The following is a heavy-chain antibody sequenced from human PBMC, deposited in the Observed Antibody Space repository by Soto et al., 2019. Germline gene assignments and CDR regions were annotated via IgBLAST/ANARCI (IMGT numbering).Heavy chain of an antibody. D-gene: IGHD4-17*01. CDR1: GFTFSRDG. V-gene: IGHV3-23*01. J-gene: IGHJ4*02. CDR3: AKERATTTAFDY. Sequence: GGSLRLSCAASGFTFSRDGMSWVRQAPGKGLEWVSLITDNGGSTYYADSVKGRFTISRGNTKNTLFLQMNSLRAEDTAVYYCAKERATTTAFDYRGQGALVTVSS. CDR2: ITDNGGST.